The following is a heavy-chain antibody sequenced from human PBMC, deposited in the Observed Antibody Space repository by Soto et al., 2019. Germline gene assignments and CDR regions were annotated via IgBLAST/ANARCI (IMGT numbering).Heavy chain of an antibody. CDR2: INRDGSST. V-gene: IGHV3-74*01. J-gene: IGHJ3*02. CDR3: ARMWGATSVDAFDI. CDR1: GFTFSSYW. D-gene: IGHD1-26*01. Sequence: GGSLRLSCAASGFTFSSYWMHWVRQAPGKGLVWVSRINRDGSSTSYADSVKGRFTISRDNAKNTLYLQMNSLRAEDTAVYYCARMWGATSVDAFDIWGQGTMVTVS.